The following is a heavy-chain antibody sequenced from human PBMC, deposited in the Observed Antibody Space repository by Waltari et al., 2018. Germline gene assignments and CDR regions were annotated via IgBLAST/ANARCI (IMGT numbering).Heavy chain of an antibody. J-gene: IGHJ6*03. CDR3: AKGMGTGMSSMDV. CDR1: GFTFSGYG. D-gene: IGHD2-21*02. V-gene: IGHV3-23*01. CDR2: ITANGFST. Sequence: EVQLLESGGGLVQPGGSLRLSCLASGFTFSGYGMSWVRQTPGKGLERVGGITANGFSTNYADSVKGRFTMSRDNCKNTVYLQMDSLRAEDTAVYYCAKGMGTGMSSMDVWGKGTTVTVSS.